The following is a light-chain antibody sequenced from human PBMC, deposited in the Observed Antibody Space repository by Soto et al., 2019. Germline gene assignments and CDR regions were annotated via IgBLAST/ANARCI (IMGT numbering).Light chain of an antibody. CDR2: KAS. V-gene: IGKV1-5*03. CDR3: QQYASYWT. Sequence: DIHMTQSPSSLCASVVGRVTITCRASQNIRSWLAWYQQKPGKAPKLLIYKASSLESGVPSRFSGSGSGTEFTLTISSLQPDDFATYYCQQYASYWTFGQGTKV. CDR1: QNIRSW. J-gene: IGKJ1*01.